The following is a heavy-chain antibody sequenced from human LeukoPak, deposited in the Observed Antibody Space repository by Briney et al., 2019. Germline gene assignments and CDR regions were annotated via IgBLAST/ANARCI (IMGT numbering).Heavy chain of an antibody. CDR3: ARGPVRDDGLTGISYYFGLDV. J-gene: IGHJ6*02. CDR1: GGSFTDYY. Sequence: SEALSLTCAVYGGSFTDYYWSWIRHLPGKGLEWIGEIHHRAGANYNPSLWGRVTISADTSKNQFSLHLTSVTAADTATFYCARGPVRDDGLTGISYYFGLDVWGHGTTVTVFS. D-gene: IGHD2-21*02. V-gene: IGHV4-34*01. CDR2: IHHRAGA.